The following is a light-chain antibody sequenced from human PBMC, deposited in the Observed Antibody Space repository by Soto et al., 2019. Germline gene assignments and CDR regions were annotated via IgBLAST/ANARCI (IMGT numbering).Light chain of an antibody. V-gene: IGKV1-39*01. Sequence: IQMTQSPSSPSASVGDSVTVTCRASQSINIYLNWYQQKPGKAPTLLIYGASSLQSGVPSRFTGGGSRTDFTLTISSLQPEDFATYYCQQSYRSPYTFGQGTKLEIK. J-gene: IGKJ2*01. CDR3: QQSYRSPYT. CDR2: GAS. CDR1: QSINIY.